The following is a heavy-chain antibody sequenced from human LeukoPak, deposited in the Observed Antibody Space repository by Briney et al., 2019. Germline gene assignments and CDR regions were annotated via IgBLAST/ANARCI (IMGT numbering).Heavy chain of an antibody. J-gene: IGHJ3*02. D-gene: IGHD3-10*01. Sequence: GGSLRLSCAASGFTFSNYGMHWVRQAPGKGLEWVVVISYDGSNKHYADSVKGRFTISRDNSKNTLYLQMNSLRAEDTAVYYCANGYYYGSGSYYKEAFDIWGQGTMVTVSS. CDR2: ISYDGSNK. CDR1: GFTFSNYG. CDR3: ANGYYYGSGSYYKEAFDI. V-gene: IGHV3-30*18.